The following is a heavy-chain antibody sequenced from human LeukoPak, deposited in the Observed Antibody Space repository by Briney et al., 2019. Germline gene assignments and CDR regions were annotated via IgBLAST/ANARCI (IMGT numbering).Heavy chain of an antibody. D-gene: IGHD3-10*01. J-gene: IGHJ4*02. CDR3: AKWKDGSGSYDY. Sequence: GGSLRLSCAASGFTFSSYGMHWVRQAPGKGLEWVAVISYDGSNKYYADSVKGRFTISRDNSKNTLYLQMNSLRAEDTAVYYCAKWKDGSGSYDYWGQGTLVTVSS. CDR2: ISYDGSNK. V-gene: IGHV3-30*18. CDR1: GFTFSSYG.